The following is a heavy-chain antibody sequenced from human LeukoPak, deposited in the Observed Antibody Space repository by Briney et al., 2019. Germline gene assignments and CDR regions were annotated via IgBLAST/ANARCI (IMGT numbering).Heavy chain of an antibody. J-gene: IGHJ5*02. CDR1: GYTFTSYG. CDR2: ISAYNGNT. CDR3: ARVVYIVVRGVIITYWFDP. D-gene: IGHD3-10*01. V-gene: IGHV1-18*04. Sequence: EASAKVSCKASGYTFTSYGISWVRQAPGQGLEWMGWISAYNGNTNYAQKLQGRVTMTTDTSTSTAYMELRSLRSDDTAVNYCARVVYIVVRGVIITYWFDPWGQGTLVTVSS.